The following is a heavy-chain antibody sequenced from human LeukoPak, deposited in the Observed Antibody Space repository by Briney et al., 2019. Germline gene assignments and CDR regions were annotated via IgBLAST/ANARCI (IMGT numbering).Heavy chain of an antibody. CDR3: AACVGGGDNYFDH. D-gene: IGHD2-21*02. Sequence: ASVKVSCKASGYSFNSYYMHWVRQAPGQGLEWLGIVNPSGGTTAYAQDFEGRITVTWDASTKTVYMELSGLRSQDTAMYYCAACVGGGDNYFDHWGQGTLITVSS. CDR1: GYSFNSYY. CDR2: VNPSGGTT. J-gene: IGHJ4*02. V-gene: IGHV1-46*02.